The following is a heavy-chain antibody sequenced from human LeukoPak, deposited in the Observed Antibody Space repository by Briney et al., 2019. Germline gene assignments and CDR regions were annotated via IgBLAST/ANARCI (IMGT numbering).Heavy chain of an antibody. J-gene: IGHJ4*02. D-gene: IGHD6-19*01. V-gene: IGHV3-74*01. CDR2: INSDGSST. Sequence: PGGSLRLSCAASGFTFSSYWMHWVRQAPGKGLVWVSRINSDGSSTTYADSVKGRFTISRDNAKNTLYLQTNSLRAEDTAVYFCASPKYSSDWTVLDYWGQGTLVIVSS. CDR3: ASPKYSSDWTVLDY. CDR1: GFTFSSYW.